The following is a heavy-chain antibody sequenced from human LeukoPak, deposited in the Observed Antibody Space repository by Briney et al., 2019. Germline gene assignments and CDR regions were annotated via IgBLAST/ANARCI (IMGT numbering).Heavy chain of an antibody. CDR1: GGTLTSHG. V-gene: IGHV1-69*04. J-gene: IGHJ6*02. CDR3: ATDRAEQQGVQLYYYFGMDV. Sequence: APVKVSCKASGGTLTSHGISWVRQAPGQGLEWMGRIMPIRNAVNYAQKFQGRLTITAETSTSTAYMDLSSLRSEDTALYYCATDRAEQQGVQLYYYFGMDVWGQGTTVTVSS. D-gene: IGHD5-24*01. CDR2: IMPIRNAV.